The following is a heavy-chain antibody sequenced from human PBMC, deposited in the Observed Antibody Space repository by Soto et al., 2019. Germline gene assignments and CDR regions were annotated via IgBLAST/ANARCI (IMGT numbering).Heavy chain of an antibody. CDR1: GFTFSTYA. D-gene: IGHD6-19*01. CDR2: ISGSGDST. V-gene: IGHV3-23*01. J-gene: IGHJ4*02. Sequence: EVQLLESGGGLIQPGGSLRLSCAASGFTFSTYAMNWVRQAPGKGLEWVSGISGSGDSTYYADSVKGRFTVSRDNSENMMYLQMTSRRDEDTAVFSCAKERSSGWSLDYWGQGTRVTDSS. CDR3: AKERSSGWSLDY.